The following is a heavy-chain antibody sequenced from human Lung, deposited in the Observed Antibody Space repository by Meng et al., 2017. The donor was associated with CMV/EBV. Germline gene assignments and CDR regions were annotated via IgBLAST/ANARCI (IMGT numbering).Heavy chain of an antibody. D-gene: IGHD6-19*01. Sequence: GESLKISCAASGFTFSSYWMSWVRQAPGKGLEWVANIKQDGSEKYYVDSVKGRFTISRDNAKNSLYLQMNSLRAEDTAVYYCARVSGIAVAGTLGFGYYYYGMDVWXQGTTVTVSS. CDR2: IKQDGSEK. CDR3: ARVSGIAVAGTLGFGYYYYGMDV. V-gene: IGHV3-7*01. J-gene: IGHJ6*02. CDR1: GFTFSSYW.